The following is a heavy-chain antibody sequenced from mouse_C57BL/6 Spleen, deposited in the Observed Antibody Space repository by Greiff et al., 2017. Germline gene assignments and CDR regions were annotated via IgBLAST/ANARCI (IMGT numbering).Heavy chain of an antibody. J-gene: IGHJ4*01. CDR1: GFNIKDDY. V-gene: IGHV14-4*01. CDR3: TLGRGAMDY. CDR2: IDPENGDT. D-gene: IGHD4-1*01. Sequence: EVKLMESGAELVRPGASVKLSCTASGFNIKDDYMHWVKQRPEQGLEWIGWIDPENGDTEYASKFQGKATITADTSSNTAYLQLSSLTSEDTAVYYCTLGRGAMDYWGQGTSVTVSS.